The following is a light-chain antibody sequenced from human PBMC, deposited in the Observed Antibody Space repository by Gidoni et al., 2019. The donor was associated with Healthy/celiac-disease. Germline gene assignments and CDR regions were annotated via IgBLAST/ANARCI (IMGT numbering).Light chain of an antibody. CDR3: QQRSNWPLT. J-gene: IGKJ4*01. CDR1: KSVSSY. V-gene: IGKV3D-11*02. Sequence: IVLTQSPATLSLSPVERATLSCRASKSVSSYLAWYRQKPGQAPRILIYDASNRATGIPARFSGSGPGTDFTLTISSLEPEDFAVYYCQQRSNWPLTFGGGTEVEIK. CDR2: DAS.